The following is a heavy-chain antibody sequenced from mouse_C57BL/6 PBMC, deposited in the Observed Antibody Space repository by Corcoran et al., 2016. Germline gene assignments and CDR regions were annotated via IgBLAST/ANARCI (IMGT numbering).Heavy chain of an antibody. J-gene: IGHJ1*03. CDR1: GYTFTDYY. Sequence: EVQLQQSGPELVKPGASVKISCKASGYTFTDYYMNWVKQSHGKSLEWIGDINPNNGGTSYNQKFKGKATLTVDKSSSTAYMELRSLTSEDSAVYYCARASGNYWYFDVWGTGTTVTVSS. CDR3: ARASGNYWYFDV. CDR2: INPNNGGT. D-gene: IGHD6-1*01. V-gene: IGHV1-26*01.